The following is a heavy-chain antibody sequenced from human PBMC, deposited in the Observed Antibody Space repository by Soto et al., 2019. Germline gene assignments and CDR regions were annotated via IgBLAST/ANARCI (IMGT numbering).Heavy chain of an antibody. CDR2: ISWNSGSI. V-gene: IGHV3-9*01. CDR1: EVTCVDYG. CDR3: AKVSSYGPETITYNWFGP. Sequence: RLWWGGSEVTCVDYGVRRIRKGPGKGLEWVSGISWNSGSIGYADSVKGRFTISRDNAKNSLYLQMNSLRAEDTVLYYCAKVSSYGPETITYNWFGPCGQGTLGTGSS. D-gene: IGHD5-18*01. J-gene: IGHJ5*02.